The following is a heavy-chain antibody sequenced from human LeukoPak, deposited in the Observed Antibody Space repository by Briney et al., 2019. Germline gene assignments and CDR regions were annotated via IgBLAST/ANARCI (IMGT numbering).Heavy chain of an antibody. CDR1: VFTFSSYA. CDR2: ISGSGGGT. D-gene: IGHD4-17*01. Sequence: GGSLRLSCAASVFTFSSYAMSWVRGAPGKGLRGGSAISGSGGGTYYAASVKGRFTISSDNCEHTLPLPMHCLRAEDTAVYYCAKDPTVTTSYWGQGTLVTVS. J-gene: IGHJ4*02. CDR3: AKDPTVTTSY. V-gene: IGHV3-23*01.